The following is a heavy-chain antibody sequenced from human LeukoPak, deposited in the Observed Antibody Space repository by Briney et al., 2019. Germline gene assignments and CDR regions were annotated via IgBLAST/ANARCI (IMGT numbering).Heavy chain of an antibody. J-gene: IGHJ3*01. CDR1: GFNFRDAA. D-gene: IGHD5-24*01. CDR2: ISFSGDNS. CDR3: AKDIQLST. V-gene: IGHV3-23*01. Sequence: GGSLRLSCAASGFNFRDAAMTWVRQAPGKGLEWVSLISFSGDNSYYADSVKGRFTISRDNSKNTLSLQMNSLRVEYTAIYYCAKDIQLSTWGLGTMVTVSS.